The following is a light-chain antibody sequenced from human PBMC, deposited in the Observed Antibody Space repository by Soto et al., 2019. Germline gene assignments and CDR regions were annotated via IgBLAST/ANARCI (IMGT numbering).Light chain of an antibody. V-gene: IGKV3-20*01. CDR2: GAS. CDR3: QQYGSSPWT. Sequence: EIVLTQYTGTLSSSPGERATLSCRASQSVSSSYLAWYQQKPGQAPRLLIYGASSRATGIPDRFSGSGSGTDFTLTISRLEPEDFAVYYCQQYGSSPWTFGQVTKVDIK. J-gene: IGKJ1*01. CDR1: QSVSSSY.